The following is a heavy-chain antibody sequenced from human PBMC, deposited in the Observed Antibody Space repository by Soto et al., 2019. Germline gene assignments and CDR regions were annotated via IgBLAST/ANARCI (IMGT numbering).Heavy chain of an antibody. J-gene: IGHJ4*02. D-gene: IGHD5-12*01. CDR1: GYTFSNYY. Sequence: ASVKVSCKGAGYTFSNYYMHWVRQAPGQGLEWMGIINPSGDSTSYAQEFQGRVTMTRETSTSTLYMELSSLRSGDTAVYYCARATRSGSPHFDHWGQGTLVTVS. V-gene: IGHV1-46*01. CDR2: INPSGDST. CDR3: ARATRSGSPHFDH.